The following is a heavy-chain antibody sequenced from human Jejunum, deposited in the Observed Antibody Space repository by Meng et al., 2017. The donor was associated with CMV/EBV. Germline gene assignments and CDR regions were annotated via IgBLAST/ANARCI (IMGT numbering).Heavy chain of an antibody. V-gene: IGHV4-30-4*08. Sequence: QVQLQESGPGLVKPSXXLPLTCXVSGGSISSGDYYWSWIRQPPGKGLEWIGYIYYSGSTYYNPSLKSRVTISVDTSKNQFSLKLSSVTAADTAVYYCARTPRYYYDSSGYYYYYFDYRGQGTLVTVSS. D-gene: IGHD3-22*01. CDR3: ARTPRYYYDSSGYYYYYFDY. CDR2: IYYSGST. J-gene: IGHJ4*02. CDR1: GGSISSGDYY.